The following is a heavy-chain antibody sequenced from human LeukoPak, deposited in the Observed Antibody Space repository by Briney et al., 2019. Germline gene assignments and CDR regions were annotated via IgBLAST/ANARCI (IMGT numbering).Heavy chain of an antibody. CDR2: ISSGGDTT. J-gene: IGHJ6*02. V-gene: IGHV3-23*01. CDR1: GYIFRTYA. D-gene: IGHD3-16*01. CDR3: AKDWGSQGYYYGMDV. Sequence: GGSLRLSCGASGYIFRTYAVRGVRQSRGRGREGVSDISSGGDTTFYADSVNGRSTISRDNSKNTLYLQMNSLRAEDTAVYFCAKDWGSQGYYYGMDVWGQGTTVTVSS.